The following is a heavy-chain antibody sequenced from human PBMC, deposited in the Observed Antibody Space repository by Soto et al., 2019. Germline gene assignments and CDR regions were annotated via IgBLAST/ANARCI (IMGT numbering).Heavy chain of an antibody. D-gene: IGHD2-8*01. CDR2: VYSTGTT. CDR1: GGSVSSANCY. J-gene: IGHJ4*02. Sequence: PSETLSLTCTVCGGSVSSANCYWSWIRQPPGKGLEWIGFVYSTGTTNYNPSFKSRLTLSIDTSKNRFSLKLTSLTPANTALYYCASAWGMKCKLHGGFDSWGEASLHPISS. V-gene: IGHV4-61*03. CDR3: ASAWGMKCKLHGGFDS.